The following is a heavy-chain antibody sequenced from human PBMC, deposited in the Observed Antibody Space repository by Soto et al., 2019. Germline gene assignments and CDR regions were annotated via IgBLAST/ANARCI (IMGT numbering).Heavy chain of an antibody. CDR2: IIPIFGTA. V-gene: IGHV1-69*01. D-gene: IGHD1-26*01. CDR1: GGTFSSYA. J-gene: IGHJ5*02. Sequence: QVQLVQSGAEVKKPGSSVKVSCKASGGTFSSYAISWVRQAPGQGLEWMGGIIPIFGTANYAQKCQGRVTITADQSTSRAYMELSSQRSEDTVGYYCARVAPSRFRRSYTVEMGWFARWGQGAQVIVSS. CDR3: ARVAPSRFRRSYTVEMGWFAR.